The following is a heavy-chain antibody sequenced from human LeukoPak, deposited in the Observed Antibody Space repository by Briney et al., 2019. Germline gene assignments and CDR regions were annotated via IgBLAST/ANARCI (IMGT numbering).Heavy chain of an antibody. Sequence: SETLSLTCTVSGDSISSSSYYWGWIRQPPGKGLEWIGSIYYSGSTYYNPSRESRVTISVDASKNQFSLRLSSLTAADTAVYYCGRHFAYAPFDTLGQGTLVTVSS. CDR2: IYYSGST. D-gene: IGHD4-17*01. J-gene: IGHJ4*02. CDR3: GRHFAYAPFDT. V-gene: IGHV4-39*01. CDR1: GDSISSSSYY.